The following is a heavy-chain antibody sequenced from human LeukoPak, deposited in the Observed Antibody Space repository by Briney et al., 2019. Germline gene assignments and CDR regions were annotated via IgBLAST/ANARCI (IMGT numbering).Heavy chain of an antibody. Sequence: ASVKFYCTASGYTLTVYYMHWVRQAPRQGLEWMGWINPNSGGTNYAQKFQGRVTMTRDTSISTAYMELSRLRSDDTAVYYCARDYYDSSGYRDDAFDIWGQGTMVTVSS. CDR2: INPNSGGT. J-gene: IGHJ3*02. V-gene: IGHV1-2*02. D-gene: IGHD3-22*01. CDR1: GYTLTVYY. CDR3: ARDYYDSSGYRDDAFDI.